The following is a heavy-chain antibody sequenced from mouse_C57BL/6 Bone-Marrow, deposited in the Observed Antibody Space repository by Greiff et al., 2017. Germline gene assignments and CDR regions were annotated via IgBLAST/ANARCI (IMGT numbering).Heavy chain of an antibody. Sequence: QVQLQQPGAELVKPGASVKLSCKASGYTFTSYWMHWVKQRPGQGLEWIGMIHPNSGSTNYNEKFKSKATLTVDKSSSTAYMQLSSLTSEDSAVYYCARSYYGYDGAWFACWGQGTLVTVSA. CDR2: IHPNSGST. CDR1: GYTFTSYW. J-gene: IGHJ3*01. D-gene: IGHD2-9*01. CDR3: ARSYYGYDGAWFAC. V-gene: IGHV1-64*01.